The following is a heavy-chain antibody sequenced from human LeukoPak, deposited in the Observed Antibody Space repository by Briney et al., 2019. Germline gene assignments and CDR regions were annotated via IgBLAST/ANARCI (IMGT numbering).Heavy chain of an antibody. D-gene: IGHD3-10*01. J-gene: IGHJ4*02. CDR3: ATRESSMARSH. CDR2: INEDGSAQ. V-gene: IGHV3-7*01. Sequence: GGSLRLSCAASGFIFSDYWMNWVRQVPGKGLEWVANINEDGSAQDYVDSVRGRFSISRDNAKNSLYLQMTSLRVEDTAIYYCATRESSMARSHWGQGTLVTVSS. CDR1: GFIFSDYW.